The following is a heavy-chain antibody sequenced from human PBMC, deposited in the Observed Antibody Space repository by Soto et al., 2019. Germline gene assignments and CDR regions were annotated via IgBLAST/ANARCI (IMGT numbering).Heavy chain of an antibody. CDR1: GGTFSSYT. J-gene: IGHJ6*03. D-gene: IGHD3-3*01. Sequence: SVKVSCKASGGTFSSYTISWVRQAPGQGLEWMGRIIPILGIANYAQKFQGRVTITADKSTSTAYMELSSLRSEDTAVYYCASYVLDWLLFPYDYYYMDVWGKGTTVTVSS. V-gene: IGHV1-69*02. CDR3: ASYVLDWLLFPYDYYYMDV. CDR2: IIPILGIA.